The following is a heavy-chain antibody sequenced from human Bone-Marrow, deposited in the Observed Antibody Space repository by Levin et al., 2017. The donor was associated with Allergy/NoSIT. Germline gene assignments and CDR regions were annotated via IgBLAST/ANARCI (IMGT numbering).Heavy chain of an antibody. V-gene: IGHV3-33*01. D-gene: IGHD3-16*02. Sequence: PGGSLRLSCAASGFTFDTYGMHWVRQAPGKGLEWVANIWYDGSNKNYADSVKGRFTISRDNSRNTLYLEMNSLRDEDTAIYYCARVDYDYVRGGYRYAHWYFNLWGRGTLVAVSS. CDR2: IWYDGSNK. J-gene: IGHJ2*01. CDR1: GFTFDTYG. CDR3: ARVDYDYVRGGYRYAHWYFNL.